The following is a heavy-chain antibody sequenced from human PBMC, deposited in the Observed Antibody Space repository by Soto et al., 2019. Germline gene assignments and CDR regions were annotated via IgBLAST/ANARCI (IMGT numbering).Heavy chain of an antibody. V-gene: IGHV5-51*01. J-gene: IGHJ3*02. CDR1: GFSFTSYW. Sequence: PGESLKISCKGSGFSFTSYWIGWVRQMPGKGLEWMGIIYPGDSDTRYSPSFQGQVTISADKSISTAYLQWSSLKASDTAMYYCARDRSDDLNSYDAFDIWGQGTMVTVSS. CDR2: IYPGDSDT. D-gene: IGHD1-1*01. CDR3: ARDRSDDLNSYDAFDI.